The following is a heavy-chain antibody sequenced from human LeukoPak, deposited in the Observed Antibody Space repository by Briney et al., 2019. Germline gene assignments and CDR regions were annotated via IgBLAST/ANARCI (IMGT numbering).Heavy chain of an antibody. CDR1: GGSISSSSYY. D-gene: IGHD3-16*01. CDR2: IYYSGST. Sequence: PSETLSLTCTVSGGSISSSSYYWGWIRQPPGKGLEWIGSIYYSGSTYYNPSLKSRVTISVDTSKNQFSLKLSSVTAADTAVYYCARVWGSRRAFDIWGQGTVVTVSS. CDR3: ARVWGSRRAFDI. J-gene: IGHJ3*02. V-gene: IGHV4-39*07.